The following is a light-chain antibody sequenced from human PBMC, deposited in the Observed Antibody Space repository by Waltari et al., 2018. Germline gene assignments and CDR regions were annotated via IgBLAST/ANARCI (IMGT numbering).Light chain of an antibody. CDR1: QSLLHSDVHTY. CDR2: LAS. Sequence: DIVMTQTPLTLPVTPGEPASISCRSSQSLLHSDVHTYLDWYLQKPGQSPQLLIYLASKRPSGVPDRFSGSGTGTDFTLKISRVEAEDVGIYHCMQGTQLPYSFGQGTKVEIK. CDR3: MQGTQLPYS. J-gene: IGKJ2*03. V-gene: IGKV2-40*01.